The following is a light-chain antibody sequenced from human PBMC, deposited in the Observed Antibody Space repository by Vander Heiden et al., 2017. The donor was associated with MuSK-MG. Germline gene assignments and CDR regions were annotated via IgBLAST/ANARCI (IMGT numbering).Light chain of an antibody. CDR2: LGS. CDR3: MQALQTPYT. CDR1: QSLLHSNGYNY. V-gene: IGKV2-28*01. Sequence: DIVMTQSPLSLPVTPGEPASISCRSSQSLLHSNGYNYLNWYLQKPGQSPQLLIYLGSNRASGVPDRIGGSGSGTDFTLKISRVEAEDVGIYYCMQALQTPYTFGQGTKLESK. J-gene: IGKJ2*01.